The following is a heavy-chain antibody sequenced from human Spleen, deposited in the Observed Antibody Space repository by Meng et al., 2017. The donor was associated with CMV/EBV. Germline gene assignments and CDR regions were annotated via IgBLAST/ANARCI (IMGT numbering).Heavy chain of an antibody. J-gene: IGHJ5*02. CDR2: IYYSGST. V-gene: IGHV4-31*02. Sequence: SGGYYWSWIRQHPGKGLKWIGYIYYSGSTYYNPSLKSRVTISVDTSKNQFSLKLSSVTAADTAVYYCARALGEDFWSGHFNNWFDPWGQGTLVTVSS. CDR1: SGGYY. CDR3: ARALGEDFWSGHFNNWFDP. D-gene: IGHD3-3*01.